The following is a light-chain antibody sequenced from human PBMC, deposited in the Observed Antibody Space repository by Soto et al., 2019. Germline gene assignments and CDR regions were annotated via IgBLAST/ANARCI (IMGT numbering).Light chain of an antibody. CDR1: QSISSY. J-gene: IGKJ4*01. V-gene: IGKV1-39*01. CDR2: AAS. CDR3: QQSYSTPPF. Sequence: DIQMNQSPSSLSASVGDRVTITCRASQSISSYLNWYQQKPGKAPKLLIYAASSLQSGVPSRFSGSGSGTDFTLTISSLQPEDFATYYGQQSYSTPPFFGGGTKVEIK.